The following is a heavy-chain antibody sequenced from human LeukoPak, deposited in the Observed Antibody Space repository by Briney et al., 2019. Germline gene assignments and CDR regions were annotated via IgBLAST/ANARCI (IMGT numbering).Heavy chain of an antibody. CDR3: ARTQTLDY. CDR2: INPNSRVT. CDR1: GYTFTGFY. J-gene: IGHJ4*02. Sequence: ASVKVSCKASGYTFTGFYMHWVRQAPGQRLEWIGWINPNSRVTNYAQKFQGRVTMTTDTSITTAYMELSGLRSDDTAVYYCARTQTLDYWGQGTLVTVSS. D-gene: IGHD4-23*01. V-gene: IGHV1-2*02.